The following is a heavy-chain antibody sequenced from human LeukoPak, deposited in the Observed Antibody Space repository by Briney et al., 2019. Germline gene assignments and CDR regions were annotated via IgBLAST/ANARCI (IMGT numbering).Heavy chain of an antibody. Sequence: GGSLRLSCAASGFTFSNYYMTWVRQAPGKGLEWVAKIKEDGSDQYYVDSLKGRFTISRDNAKSSLYLQLNSLRAEDTAVYYCARDFAFRLDYWGQGTLLTVSS. D-gene: IGHD3-10*01. CDR3: ARDFAFRLDY. V-gene: IGHV3-7*04. J-gene: IGHJ4*02. CDR1: GFTFSNYY. CDR2: IKEDGSDQ.